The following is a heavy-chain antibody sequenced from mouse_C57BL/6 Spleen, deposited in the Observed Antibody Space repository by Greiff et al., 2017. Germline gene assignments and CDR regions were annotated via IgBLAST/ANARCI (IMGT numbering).Heavy chain of an antibody. D-gene: IGHD1-1*01. Sequence: VQLQQSGPGLVQPSQSLSITCTVSGFSLTSYGVHWVRQSPGKGLEWLGVIWRGGSTDYNAAFMSRLSITKDNSKSQVFFKMNRLQADDTAIYYGAQGRYGSSYYWYFDVWGTGTTVTVSS. V-gene: IGHV2-5*01. J-gene: IGHJ1*03. CDR1: GFSLTSYG. CDR3: AQGRYGSSYYWYFDV. CDR2: IWRGGST.